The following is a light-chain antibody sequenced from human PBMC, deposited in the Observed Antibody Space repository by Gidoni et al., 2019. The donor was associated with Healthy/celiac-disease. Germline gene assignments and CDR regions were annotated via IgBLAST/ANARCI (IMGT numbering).Light chain of an antibody. CDR3: QQYNNCPPYT. Sequence: IVMTQSPATLSVSPGEIATLSCRASQRVSSNLAWYQQRPGQAPRLRSYGASTSATGIPARFSGSGSGTEFTLTISSLQSEDFAVYYCQQYNNCPPYTFGQGTKLEIK. J-gene: IGKJ2*01. CDR2: GAS. CDR1: QRVSSN. V-gene: IGKV3-15*01.